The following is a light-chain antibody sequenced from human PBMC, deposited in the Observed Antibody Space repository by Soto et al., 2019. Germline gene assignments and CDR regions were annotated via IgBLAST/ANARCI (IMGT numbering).Light chain of an antibody. V-gene: IGKV3-20*01. CDR1: QSVSATY. J-gene: IGKJ1*01. CDR2: GTS. Sequence: EIVLTQSPGTLSLSPGEIATLSFSASQSVSATYLAWYQQKPGQAPRLLIYGTSNRATGIPDRFSGSGSGRDFTLTISRLEPEDFAVYFCQQFGNSPWTFGQGTKVDIK. CDR3: QQFGNSPWT.